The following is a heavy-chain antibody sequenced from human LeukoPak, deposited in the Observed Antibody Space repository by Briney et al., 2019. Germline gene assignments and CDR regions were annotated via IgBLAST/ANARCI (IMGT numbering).Heavy chain of an antibody. D-gene: IGHD3-10*02. Sequence: GGFLRLSCAASGFTVSSNYMSWVRQAPGKGLEWVSVIYSGGSTYYADSVKGRFTISRDNAKNSLYLQMNSLRAEDTAVYYCAELGITMIGGVWGKGTTVTISS. J-gene: IGHJ6*04. V-gene: IGHV3-53*01. CDR2: IYSGGST. CDR1: GFTVSSNY. CDR3: AELGITMIGGV.